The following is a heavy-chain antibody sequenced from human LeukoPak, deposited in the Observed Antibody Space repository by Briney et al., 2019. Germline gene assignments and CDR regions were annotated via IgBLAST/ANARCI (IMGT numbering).Heavy chain of an antibody. J-gene: IGHJ4*02. V-gene: IGHV3-23*01. CDR1: GFTFSSYD. CDR2: LSGNGGYT. Sequence: GGSLRLSCAATGFTFSSYDMIWVRQAPGKGLEWVSSLSGNGGYTYYAASVKGRFTISRDNSKNTLYLQMNSLRAGDTAEYYGAKCSPLGYCAGADCYTKIIYFDYWGQGTLVTVSS. CDR3: AKCSPLGYCAGADCYTKIIYFDY. D-gene: IGHD2-8*02.